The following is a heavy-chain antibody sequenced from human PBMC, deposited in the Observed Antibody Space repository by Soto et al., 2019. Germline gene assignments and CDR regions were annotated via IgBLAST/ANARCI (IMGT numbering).Heavy chain of an antibody. CDR2: MNPNSGNT. J-gene: IGHJ4*02. Sequence: QVQLVQSGAELNKHGASVKVSCKAPGYTFTSYDINWVRQATGQGLDWMGWMNPNSGNTGYAQKFQGRVTRTRNTAISTAYMELSSLTSGDTAVYYCARGGTSWPTGGGLWGQGTLVTVSS. D-gene: IGHD6-13*01. CDR1: GYTFTSYD. V-gene: IGHV1-8*01. CDR3: ARGGTSWPTGGGL.